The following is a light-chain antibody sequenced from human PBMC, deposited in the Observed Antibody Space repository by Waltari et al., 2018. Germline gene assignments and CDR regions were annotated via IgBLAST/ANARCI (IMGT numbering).Light chain of an antibody. CDR1: SGHSSNI. Sequence: QLVLTQSPSASASLGASVKLTCTLDSGHSSNIIAWLQQRPEKGPRYLMKVNSDGRHTKGDEVPDRFAGSSSGAERYLTISNVQSEDEADYYCQTGGHGTWVFGGGTTLTVL. CDR3: QTGGHGTWV. J-gene: IGLJ3*02. CDR2: VNSDGRH. V-gene: IGLV4-69*01.